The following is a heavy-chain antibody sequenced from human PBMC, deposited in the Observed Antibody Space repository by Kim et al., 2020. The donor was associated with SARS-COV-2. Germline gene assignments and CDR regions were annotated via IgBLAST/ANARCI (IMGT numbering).Heavy chain of an antibody. V-gene: IGHV3-49*03. CDR1: GFTFGDYA. CDR3: TNIAVAGDYNYYYGMDV. Sequence: GSLRLSCTASGFTFGDYAMSWFRQAPGKGLEWVGFIRSKAYGGTTEYAASVKGRFTISRDDSKSIAYLQMNSLKTEDTAVYYCTNIAVAGDYNYYYGMDVWGQGTTVTVSS. CDR2: IRSKAYGGTT. J-gene: IGHJ6*02. D-gene: IGHD6-19*01.